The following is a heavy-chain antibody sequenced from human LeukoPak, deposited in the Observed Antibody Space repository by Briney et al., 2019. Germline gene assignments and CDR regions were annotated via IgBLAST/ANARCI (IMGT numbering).Heavy chain of an antibody. V-gene: IGHV1-2*06. D-gene: IGHD3-10*01. CDR1: GYTFTGYY. CDR3: SSGHYYGSGSYDY. J-gene: IGHJ4*02. Sequence: ASVKVSCKASGYTFTGYYMHWVRQAPGQGLEWMGRINPNSGGTNYAQKFQGRVTMTRDTSISTAYMELSRLRSDDTAVCYCSSGHYYGSGSYDYWGQGTLVTVSS. CDR2: INPNSGGT.